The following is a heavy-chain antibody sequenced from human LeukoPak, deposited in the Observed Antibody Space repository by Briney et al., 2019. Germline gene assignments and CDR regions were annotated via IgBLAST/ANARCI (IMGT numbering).Heavy chain of an antibody. J-gene: IGHJ5*02. CDR3: ATDPKWLPRPLVRDSNWFDP. Sequence: ASVKVSCKASGYTFTSYAMHWVRQAPGQRLEWMGWINAGNGNTKYSQKFQGRVTITRDTSASTAYMELSSLRSEDTAVYYCATDPKWLPRPLVRDSNWFDPWGQGTLVTVSS. D-gene: IGHD3-22*01. V-gene: IGHV1-3*01. CDR2: INAGNGNT. CDR1: GYTFTSYA.